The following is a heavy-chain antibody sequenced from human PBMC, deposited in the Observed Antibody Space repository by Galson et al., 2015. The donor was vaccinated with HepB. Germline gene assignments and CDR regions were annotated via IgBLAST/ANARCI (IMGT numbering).Heavy chain of an antibody. V-gene: IGHV3-53*01. CDR2: IYSGGST. CDR1: GFTVSSNY. CDR3: AKDGIMVANNPYHFHY. J-gene: IGHJ4*02. D-gene: IGHD2-15*01. Sequence: SLRLSCAASGFTVSSNYMSWVRQAPGKGLEWVSVIYSGGSTYYADSVKGRFTISRHNSKNTLLLQLNSLRAEDTAMYFCAKDGIMVANNPYHFHYWGQGTLVTVSS.